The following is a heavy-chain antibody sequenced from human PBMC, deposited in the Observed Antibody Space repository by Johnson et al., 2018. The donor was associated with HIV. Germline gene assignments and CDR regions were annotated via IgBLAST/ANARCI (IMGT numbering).Heavy chain of an antibody. V-gene: IGHV3-33*05. Sequence: QVQLVESGGGVVQPGGSLRLSCAASGFTFNNYGMHWVRQSPGKGLEWVAVISYDGANKYYSGSVRGRFTISRDNSRNTLNLQMESLREDDTAGYYCARLGRLGGLSRVLEMWGQGTMVTVAS. J-gene: IGHJ3*02. CDR2: ISYDGANK. CDR1: GFTFNNYG. CDR3: ARLGRLGGLSRVLEM. D-gene: IGHD6-19*01.